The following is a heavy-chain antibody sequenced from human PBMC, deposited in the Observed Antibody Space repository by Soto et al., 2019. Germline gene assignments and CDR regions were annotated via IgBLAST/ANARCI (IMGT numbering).Heavy chain of an antibody. D-gene: IGHD6-13*01. CDR3: AREKIAAAGHEPIGY. J-gene: IGHJ4*02. CDR1: GYTFTSYY. CDR2: INPSGGST. V-gene: IGHV1-46*01. Sequence: ASVKVSCKASGYTFTSYYMHWVRQAPGQGLEWMGIINPSGGSTSYAQKFQGRVTMTRDTSTSTVYMELSSLRSEDTAVYYCAREKIAAAGHEPIGYRARGSLVPVSS.